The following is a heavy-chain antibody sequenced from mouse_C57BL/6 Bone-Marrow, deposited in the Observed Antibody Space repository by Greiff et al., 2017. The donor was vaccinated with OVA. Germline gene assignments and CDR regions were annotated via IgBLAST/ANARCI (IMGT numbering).Heavy chain of an antibody. CDR3: ARGKGLWWCDCDV. CDR2: IDPNSGGT. Sequence: QVQLQQPGAELVKPGASVKLSCKASGYTFTSYWMHWVKQRPGRGLEWIGRIDPNSGGTKYNEKFKSKATLTVDTPSSTAYMQLSSLSSEDSAVYCGARGKGLWWCDCDVWGTVTTVTVSS. CDR1: GYTFTSYW. J-gene: IGHJ1*03. V-gene: IGHV1-72*01. D-gene: IGHD1-1*02.